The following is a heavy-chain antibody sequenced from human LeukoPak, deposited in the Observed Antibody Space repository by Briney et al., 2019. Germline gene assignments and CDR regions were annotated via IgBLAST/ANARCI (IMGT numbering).Heavy chain of an antibody. CDR3: AKAPSIGEDYYYNYGMDV. CDR1: GFTFSSYE. CDR2: ISSSGSTI. Sequence: PGGSLRLSCAASGFTFSSYEMNWVRQAPGKGLEWVSYISSSGSTIYYADPVKGRFTISRDNAKNSLYLQMNSLRAEDTAVYYCAKAPSIGEDYYYNYGMDVWGQGTTVTVSS. V-gene: IGHV3-48*03. J-gene: IGHJ6*02. D-gene: IGHD2/OR15-2a*01.